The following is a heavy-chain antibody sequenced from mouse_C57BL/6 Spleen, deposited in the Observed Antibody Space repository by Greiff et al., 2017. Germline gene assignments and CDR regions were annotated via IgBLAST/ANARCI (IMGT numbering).Heavy chain of an antibody. J-gene: IGHJ3*01. CDR1: GYTFTDYE. D-gene: IGHD3-2*02. Sequence: QVQLKQSGAELVRPGASVTLSCKASGYTFTDYEMHWVKQTPVHGLEWIGAIDPETGGTAYNQKFKGKAILTADKSSSTAYMELRSLTSEDSAVYYCTRQRQLRHPFAYWGQGTLVTVSA. CDR2: IDPETGGT. CDR3: TRQRQLRHPFAY. V-gene: IGHV1-15*01.